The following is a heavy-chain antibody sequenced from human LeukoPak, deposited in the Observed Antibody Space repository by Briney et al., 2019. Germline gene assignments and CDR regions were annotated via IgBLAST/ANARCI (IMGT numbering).Heavy chain of an antibody. CDR3: ASSPEGGSEPFDY. CDR2: IYHSGST. D-gene: IGHD1-14*01. Sequence: SETLSLTCAVSGGSISSSSWWSWVRQPPGKGLEWIGEIYHSGSTNYNPSLKSRVTISVDKSKNQFSLKLSSVTAADTAVYYCASSPEGGSEPFDYWGQGTLVTVSS. CDR1: GGSISSSSW. J-gene: IGHJ4*02. V-gene: IGHV4-4*02.